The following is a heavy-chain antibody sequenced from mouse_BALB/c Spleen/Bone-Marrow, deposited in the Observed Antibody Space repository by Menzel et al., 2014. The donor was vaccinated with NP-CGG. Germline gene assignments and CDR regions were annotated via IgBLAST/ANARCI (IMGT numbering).Heavy chain of an antibody. CDR1: GYAFSSYW. J-gene: IGHJ3*01. Sequence: QVQLQQPGAELVRPGSSVKISCKASGYAFSSYWMNWVKQRPGQGLEWIGQIYPGDGDTYYNGKFKGKATLTADNSSSTAYMQVSSLTSEDSAVYFCARETYGNAWFAYWGQGTLVTVSA. CDR3: ARETYGNAWFAY. CDR2: IYPGDGDT. D-gene: IGHD2-1*01. V-gene: IGHV1-80*01.